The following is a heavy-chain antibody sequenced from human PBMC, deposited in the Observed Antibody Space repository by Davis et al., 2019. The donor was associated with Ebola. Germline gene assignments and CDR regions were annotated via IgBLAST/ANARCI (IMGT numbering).Heavy chain of an antibody. CDR1: GFTFKPYG. J-gene: IGHJ4*02. Sequence: SCAASGFTFKPYGMHWVRQAPGKGLEWVSTYGTSADTYYADSVKGRFTISRDNSKNTLYLQMNSLRAEDTAVYYCARKTGLDYWGQGTLVTVSS. D-gene: IGHD1-14*01. CDR3: ARKTGLDY. CDR2: TYGTSADT. V-gene: IGHV3-NL1*01.